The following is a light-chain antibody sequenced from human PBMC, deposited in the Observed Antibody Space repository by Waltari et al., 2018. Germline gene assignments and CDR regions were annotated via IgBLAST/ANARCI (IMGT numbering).Light chain of an antibody. CDR3: QQYYSTPS. J-gene: IGKJ5*01. CDR2: WAS. Sequence: DIVMTQSPDSLAVSLGERATINGKSRETVLSTSNNKNYLAWYQQKPGQPPKMLLYWASTRESGVPDRFSGSGSRTDFTLSISSLQAEDVAIYFCQQYYSTPSFGQGTRLEIK. CDR1: ETVLSTSNNKNY. V-gene: IGKV4-1*01.